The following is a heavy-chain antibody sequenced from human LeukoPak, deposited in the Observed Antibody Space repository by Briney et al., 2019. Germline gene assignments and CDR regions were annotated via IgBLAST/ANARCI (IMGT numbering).Heavy chain of an antibody. J-gene: IGHJ4*02. D-gene: IGHD3-22*01. Sequence: SETLSLTCAVYGGSFSGYYWSWIRQPPGKGLEWIGEINHSGSTNYNPSLKSRVTISVDTSKYQFSLKLSSVTAADTAVYYCARGGRDYYDSSGYSDYWGQGTLVTVSS. CDR3: ARGGRDYYDSSGYSDY. CDR2: INHSGST. CDR1: GGSFSGYY. V-gene: IGHV4-34*01.